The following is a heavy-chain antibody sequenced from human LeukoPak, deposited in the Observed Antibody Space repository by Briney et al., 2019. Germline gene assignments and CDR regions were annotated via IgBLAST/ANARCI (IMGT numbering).Heavy chain of an antibody. CDR2: ISWNSNSI. Sequence: GGSLRPSCAASGFTFDDYAMHWVRQAPEKGLEWVSGISWNSNSIGYADSVKGRFTISRDNAKNSLYLQMNSLRAEDTAFYYCAQGVVVVAPTGYFDYWGQGTLVTVSS. D-gene: IGHD2-15*01. CDR3: AQGVVVVAPTGYFDY. V-gene: IGHV3-9*01. CDR1: GFTFDDYA. J-gene: IGHJ4*02.